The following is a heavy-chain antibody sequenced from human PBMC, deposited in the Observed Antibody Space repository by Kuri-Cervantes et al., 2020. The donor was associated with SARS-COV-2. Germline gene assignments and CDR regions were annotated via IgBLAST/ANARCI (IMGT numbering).Heavy chain of an antibody. CDR2: IYYSGST. Sequence: SETLSLTCTVSGGSISSHYWSWIRQPPGKGLEWIGYIYYSGSTNYNPSLKSRVTISVDTSKNQFSLKLSSVTAADTAVYYCARDRSVPALSWFDPWGQGTLVTVSS. CDR3: ARDRSVPALSWFDP. V-gene: IGHV4-59*11. D-gene: IGHD2-2*01. CDR1: GGSISSHY. J-gene: IGHJ5*02.